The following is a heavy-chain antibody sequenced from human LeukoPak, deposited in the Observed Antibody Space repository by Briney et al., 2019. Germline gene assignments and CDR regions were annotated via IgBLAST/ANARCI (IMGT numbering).Heavy chain of an antibody. V-gene: IGHV1-8*03. CDR2: MNPNIGNT. D-gene: IGHD6-13*01. CDR1: GYTFTSYD. Sequence: GASVKVSCKASGYTFTSYDINWVRQATGQGLEWMGWMNPNIGNTGYAQKFQGRVTITRNTSISTAYMELSSLRSDDTAVYYCARGALAAAAYYYYYYMDVWGKGTTVTVSS. J-gene: IGHJ6*03. CDR3: ARGALAAAAYYYYYYMDV.